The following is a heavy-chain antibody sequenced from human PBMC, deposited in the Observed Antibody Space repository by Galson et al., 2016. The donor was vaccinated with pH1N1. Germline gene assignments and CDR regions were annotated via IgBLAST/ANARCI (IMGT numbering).Heavy chain of an antibody. Sequence: SVKVSCKASGYTFTNYYIHWVRQAPGQGLEWLGVIDPKNGGTTYAQKFRGRITLTSDTSTSAASLELSSLKSDDTALYFCARDLARQHDSWGQGTLVTVSS. CDR3: ARDLARQHDS. D-gene: IGHD6-13*01. V-gene: IGHV1-46*01. CDR1: GYTFTNYY. CDR2: IDPKNGGT. J-gene: IGHJ4*02.